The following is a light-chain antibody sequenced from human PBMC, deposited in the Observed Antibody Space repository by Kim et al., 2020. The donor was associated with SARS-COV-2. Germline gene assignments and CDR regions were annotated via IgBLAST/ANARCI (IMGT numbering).Light chain of an antibody. V-gene: IGKV3-11*01. CDR2: DAA. CDR1: QSISRY. CDR3: QQRSNWPLT. Sequence: LSPWERATLSCRASQSISRYLGWYQQKPGQAPRLLISDAANRATGIPARFSGSGSGTDFTLTINSLEPEDFAVYYCQQRSNWPLTFGGGTKVDIK. J-gene: IGKJ4*01.